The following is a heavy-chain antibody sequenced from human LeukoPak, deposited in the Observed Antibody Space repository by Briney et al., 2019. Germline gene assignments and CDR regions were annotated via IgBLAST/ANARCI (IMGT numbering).Heavy chain of an antibody. Sequence: SETLSLTCTVSGGSITDYYWSWIRQPPGKGLEWIVYIHYSGSTNYNPSLKSRLTISVDTSKNQFSLKLSSVTAADTAVYYCARFSGSRVKGGYYYYMDVWGKGTTVTVSS. V-gene: IGHV4-59*01. D-gene: IGHD2-15*01. CDR1: GGSITDYY. CDR3: ARFSGSRVKGGYYYYMDV. J-gene: IGHJ6*03. CDR2: IHYSGST.